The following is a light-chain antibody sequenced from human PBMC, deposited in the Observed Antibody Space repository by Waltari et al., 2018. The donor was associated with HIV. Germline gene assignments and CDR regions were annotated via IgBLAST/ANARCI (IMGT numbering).Light chain of an antibody. CDR3: AAWGVSLTSYV. Sequence: QSVLTQPPSASETPGQRVTISCSGSSSNIGSNYVYWYRHLPGTAPKLLIFRNNQRPSGVPDRFSGSKSGTAASLAISWLRSGDEADYYCAAWGVSLTSYVFGTGTKVTVL. CDR1: SSNIGSNY. CDR2: RNN. J-gene: IGLJ1*01. V-gene: IGLV1-47*01.